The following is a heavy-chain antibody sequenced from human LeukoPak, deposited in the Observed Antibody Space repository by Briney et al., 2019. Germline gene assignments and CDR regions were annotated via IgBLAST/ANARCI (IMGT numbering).Heavy chain of an antibody. CDR3: ARDDGGSSLRYFDY. V-gene: IGHV1-46*01. CDR2: INPRGVNT. J-gene: IGHJ4*02. Sequence: ASVKVSCKTSGYTFTDYYMHWVRQAPGQGLEWMGIINPRGVNTIYAQKFQGRVTMTRDTSTSTVYMELSSLRSEDTAVYCCARDDGGSSLRYFDYWGQGTLVTVSS. D-gene: IGHD1-26*01. CDR1: GYTFTDYY.